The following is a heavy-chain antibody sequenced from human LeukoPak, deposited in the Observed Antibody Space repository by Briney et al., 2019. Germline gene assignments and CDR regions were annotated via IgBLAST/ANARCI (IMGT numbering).Heavy chain of an antibody. CDR1: GGSISSSSYY. V-gene: IGHV4-39*02. CDR2: IYYSGST. CDR3: ARDEVYSGSYNCYFDY. Sequence: SETLSLTCTVSGGSISSSSYYWGWIRQPPGKGLEWIGSIYYSGSTYYNPSLKSRVTISVDTSKNQFSLKLSSVTAADTAVYYCARDEVYSGSYNCYFDYWGQGTLVTVSS. J-gene: IGHJ4*02. D-gene: IGHD1-26*01.